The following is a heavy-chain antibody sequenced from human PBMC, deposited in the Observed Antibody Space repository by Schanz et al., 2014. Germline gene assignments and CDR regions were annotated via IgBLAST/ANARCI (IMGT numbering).Heavy chain of an antibody. D-gene: IGHD1-26*01. J-gene: IGHJ4*02. CDR2: ISGSDNYI. V-gene: IGHV3-11*06. Sequence: QVQLVESGGGLVKPGGSLRLSCAASGFTFNDYYMTWIRQAPGKGLEWVSYISGSDNYINYADSVKGRFTISRDNAKNSLFLLMSSLRAEDSAVYYCARGARQYSGSYSPCDYWGQGTLVTVSS. CDR3: ARGARQYSGSYSPCDY. CDR1: GFTFNDYY.